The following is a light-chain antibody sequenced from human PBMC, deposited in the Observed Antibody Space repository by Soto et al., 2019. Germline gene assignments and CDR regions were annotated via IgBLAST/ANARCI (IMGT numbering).Light chain of an antibody. CDR1: QTAGTTY. V-gene: IGKV3-20*01. CDR2: GAS. Sequence: EFVVTKSPCTLSLSPGERATLSCRASQTAGTTYLAWYQHKPGQAPRLLIYGASNRATAIPDRFSGSGFGTDFTLTITRLEPEDFAVYYCQQYGDSPQTFGPGS. J-gene: IGKJ2*01. CDR3: QQYGDSPQT.